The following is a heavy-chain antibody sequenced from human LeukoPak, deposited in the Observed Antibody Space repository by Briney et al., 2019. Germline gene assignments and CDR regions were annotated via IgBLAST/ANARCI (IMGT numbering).Heavy chain of an antibody. CDR2: INTDGTVT. V-gene: IGHV3-74*01. CDR3: ATKQWLAPPPDS. D-gene: IGHD6-19*01. J-gene: IGHJ4*02. Sequence: GGSLRLSCAASGFTFSKYWMLWVRQAPGQGLESGSRINTDGTVTTYADSVKGRFTVSRDNADNTMFLQMNSVRDEDTAVYYCATKQWLAPPPDSWGQGTPVTVSS. CDR1: GFTFSKYW.